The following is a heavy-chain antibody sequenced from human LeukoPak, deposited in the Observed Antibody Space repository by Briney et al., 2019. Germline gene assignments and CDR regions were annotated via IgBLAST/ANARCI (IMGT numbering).Heavy chain of an antibody. CDR3: ARDGGPDGYNYGFDY. CDR1: GFTFSSYA. V-gene: IGHV3-64*04. D-gene: IGHD5-24*01. CDR2: ISSNGGST. Sequence: PGGSLRLSCSASGFTFSSYAMHWVRQAPGKGLEYVSAISSNGGSTYYADSVKGRFTISRDNAKKSLYLQMNSLRADDTAVYYCARDGGPDGYNYGFDYWGQGTLVTVSS. J-gene: IGHJ4*02.